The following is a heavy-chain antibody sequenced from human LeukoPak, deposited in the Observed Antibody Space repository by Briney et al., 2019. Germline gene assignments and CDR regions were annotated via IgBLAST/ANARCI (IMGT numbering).Heavy chain of an antibody. CDR1: GFTFTTFW. CDR3: ARGRAFDY. Sequence: PGGSLRLSCAASGFTFTTFWMNWIRQAPGKGLEWVANIKHDGSEKYYVDSVKGRFTIPRDNAKNSLYLQMNSLRAEDTAVYYCARGRAFDYWGQGTLVTVSS. V-gene: IGHV3-7*03. J-gene: IGHJ4*02. CDR2: IKHDGSEK.